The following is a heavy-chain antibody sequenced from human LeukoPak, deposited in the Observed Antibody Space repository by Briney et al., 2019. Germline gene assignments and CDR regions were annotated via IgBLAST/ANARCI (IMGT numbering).Heavy chain of an antibody. CDR2: ISSSGSTI. CDR3: ARARVDTIFGVVD. V-gene: IGHV3-48*03. J-gene: IGHJ4*02. Sequence: GGSLRLSCAASGFTFSSYEMNWVRQAPGKGLEWVSYISSSGSTIYYADSVKGRFTISRDNAKNSLYLQTNSLRAEDTAVYYCARARVDTIFGVVDWGQGTLVTVSS. CDR1: GFTFSSYE. D-gene: IGHD3-3*01.